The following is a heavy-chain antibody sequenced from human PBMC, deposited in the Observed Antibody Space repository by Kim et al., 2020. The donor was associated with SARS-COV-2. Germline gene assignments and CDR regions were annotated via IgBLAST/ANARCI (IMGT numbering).Heavy chain of an antibody. CDR3: SKWLYSYGFVSFDN. D-gene: IGHD5-18*01. J-gene: IGHJ3*02. V-gene: IGHV3-23*01. CDR2: IRGGGANP. CDR1: GFTFSNYA. Sequence: GGSLRLTCAASGFTFSNYAMNWVCQAPGKGLEWVSSIRGGGANPNYADPVKGRFTISTDNSKNNLYLQMTSLTGDATAGYYCSKWLYSYGFVSFDNWGPG.